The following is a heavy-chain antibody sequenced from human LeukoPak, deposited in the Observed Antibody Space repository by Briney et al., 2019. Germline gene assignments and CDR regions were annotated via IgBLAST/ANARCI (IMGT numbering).Heavy chain of an antibody. D-gene: IGHD6-6*01. V-gene: IGHV4-59*01. CDR3: ARNMLVGGAFDI. J-gene: IGHJ3*02. CDR2: IYYSGST. Sequence: WIGYIYYSGSTNYNPSLKSRVTISVDTSKNQFSLKLSSVTAADTAVYYCARNMLVGGAFDIWGQGTMVTVSS.